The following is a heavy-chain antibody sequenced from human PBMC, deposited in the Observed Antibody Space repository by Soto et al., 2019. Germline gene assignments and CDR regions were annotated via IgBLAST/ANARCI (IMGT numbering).Heavy chain of an antibody. D-gene: IGHD3-9*01. V-gene: IGHV4-4*07. CDR2: VSSSGNT. Sequence: QVQLQESGPGLVKPSETLSLTCTVSGDSLGNYYWFWIRQPDGKGLEWIGRVSSSGNTNANPTLNSRATMSIATSKYQFSLRLRSVTAADTAVYYCARADYEILAGSYAMDVWGQGTTVTVSS. J-gene: IGHJ6*02. CDR1: GDSLGNYY. CDR3: ARADYEILAGSYAMDV.